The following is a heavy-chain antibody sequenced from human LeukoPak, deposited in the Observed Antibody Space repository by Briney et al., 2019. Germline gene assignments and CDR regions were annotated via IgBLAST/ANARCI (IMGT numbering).Heavy chain of an antibody. CDR3: ASAKYKTYYDFWSGYYPLGYFDY. CDR1: GYSISSGYY. V-gene: IGHV4-38-2*02. J-gene: IGHJ4*02. D-gene: IGHD3-3*01. CDR2: IYHSGST. Sequence: PSETLSLTCTVSGYSISSGYYWGWIRQPPGKGLEWIGSIYHSGSTYYNPSLKSRVTISVDTSKNQFSLKLSSVTAADTAVYYCASAKYKTYYDFWSGYYPLGYFDYWGQGTLVTVSS.